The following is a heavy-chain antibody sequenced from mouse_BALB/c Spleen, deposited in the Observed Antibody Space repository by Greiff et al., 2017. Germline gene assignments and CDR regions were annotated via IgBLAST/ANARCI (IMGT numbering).Heavy chain of an antibody. V-gene: IGHV1S135*01. CDR2: IDPYDGGT. Sequence: QLKESGPGLVTPAASVNISCTASGYAFTSYDMYWVKQSPGKSLEWLGYIDPYDGGTNNNHQFKGKATWTVDESSSTTYMHLNRLTSEDSAVYYGARNGVGLDYWGQGTTVTVSS. J-gene: IGHJ2*01. CDR1: GYAFTSYD. D-gene: IGHD4-1*01. CDR3: ARNGVGLDY.